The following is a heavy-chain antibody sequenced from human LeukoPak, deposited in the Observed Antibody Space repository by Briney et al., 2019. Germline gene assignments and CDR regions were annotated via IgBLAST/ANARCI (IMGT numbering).Heavy chain of an antibody. V-gene: IGHV3-53*01. CDR1: GFTFSSYS. J-gene: IGHJ4*02. CDR3: ARDRGRQLLFDY. Sequence: PGGSLRLSCAASGFTFSSYSMNWVRQAPGKGLEWVSVIYSGGSTYYADSVKGRFTISRDNSKNTLYLQMNSLRAEDTAVYYCARDRGRQLLFDYWGQGTLVTVSS. CDR2: IYSGGST. D-gene: IGHD2-2*01.